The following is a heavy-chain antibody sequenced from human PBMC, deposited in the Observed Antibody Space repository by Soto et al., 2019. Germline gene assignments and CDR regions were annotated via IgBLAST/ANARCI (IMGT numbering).Heavy chain of an antibody. V-gene: IGHV4-39*01. CDR1: GGSISSSSYY. D-gene: IGHD6-13*01. J-gene: IGHJ5*02. Sequence: SETLSLTCTVSGGSISSSSYYWGWIRQPPGKGLEWIGSIYYSGNTYYNPSLKSRVTISVDTSKNQFSLKLTSLTAADPAVYYCARHAAMAAAMNWFDPWGQGTLVTVSS. CDR2: IYYSGNT. CDR3: ARHAAMAAAMNWFDP.